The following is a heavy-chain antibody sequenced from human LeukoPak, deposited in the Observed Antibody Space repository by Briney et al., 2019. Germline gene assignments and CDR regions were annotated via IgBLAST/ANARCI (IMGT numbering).Heavy chain of an antibody. CDR1: GGSISSYY. CDR3: AGRVAARPFPFDAFDN. D-gene: IGHD6-6*01. CDR2: IYYSGST. Sequence: SETLSLTCTVSGGSISSYYWSWIRRPPGKGLQWIAYIYYSGSTNYNPSLKSRVTISVDTSKNQFSLKLSSVTAADTAVYYCAGRVAARPFPFDAFDNWGQGTMVTVSS. J-gene: IGHJ3*02. V-gene: IGHV4-59*01.